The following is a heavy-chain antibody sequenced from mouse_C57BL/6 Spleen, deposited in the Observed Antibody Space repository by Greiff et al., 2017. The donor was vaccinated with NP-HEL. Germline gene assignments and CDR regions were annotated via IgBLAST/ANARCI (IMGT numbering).Heavy chain of an antibody. J-gene: IGHJ3*01. D-gene: IGHD2-4*01. CDR2: ISDGGSYT. CDR3: ARDNDGDAWFAY. V-gene: IGHV5-4*03. CDR1: GFTFSSYA. Sequence: EVMLVESGGGLVKPGGSLKLSCAASGFTFSSYAMSWVRQTPEKRLEWVATISDGGSYTFSPDNVKGRFTISRDNAKNNLYLQMSHLKSEDTAMYYCARDNDGDAWFAYWGQGTMVTVSA.